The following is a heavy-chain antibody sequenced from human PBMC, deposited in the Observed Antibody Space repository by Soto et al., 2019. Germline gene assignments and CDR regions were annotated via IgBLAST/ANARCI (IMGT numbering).Heavy chain of an antibody. V-gene: IGHV5-51*01. Sequence: GEALKISGNGYGYIFTSYWIGWVRQMPGKGLEWMGIIYPDDSDTKYSPSFQGQVTISADKSISTAYLQWSSLKASDTAMYYCARSKVAGAGPGFDYWGQGSLVTVSS. CDR2: IYPDDSDT. J-gene: IGHJ4*02. CDR1: GYIFTSYW. D-gene: IGHD6-19*01. CDR3: ARSKVAGAGPGFDY.